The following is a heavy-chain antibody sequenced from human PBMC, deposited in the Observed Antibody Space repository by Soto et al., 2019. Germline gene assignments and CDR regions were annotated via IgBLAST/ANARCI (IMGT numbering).Heavy chain of an antibody. CDR3: ARGRVLERLNYYYYYGMDV. D-gene: IGHD1-1*01. V-gene: IGHV4-34*01. J-gene: IGHJ6*02. CDR2: INHSGST. Sequence: PSETLSLTCAVYGGSFSGYYWSWIRQPPGKGLEWIGEINHSGSTNYNPSLKSRVTISVDTSKNQFSLKLSSVTAADTAVYYCARGRVLERLNYYYYYGMDVWGQGTTVTVSS. CDR1: GGSFSGYY.